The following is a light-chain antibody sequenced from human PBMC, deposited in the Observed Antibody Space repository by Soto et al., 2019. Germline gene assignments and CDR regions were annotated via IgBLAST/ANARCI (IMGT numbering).Light chain of an antibody. CDR1: QSVSSN. CDR3: QQYSNWPPLT. Sequence: TQSPATLCVSPGERATLSCRASQSVSSNLAWYQQKPGQAPRLLIYGASTRATGIPVRFSGSGSGTEFTLTISSLQSEDFAVYYCQQYSNWPPLTFGGGTKVDI. J-gene: IGKJ4*01. CDR2: GAS. V-gene: IGKV3-15*01.